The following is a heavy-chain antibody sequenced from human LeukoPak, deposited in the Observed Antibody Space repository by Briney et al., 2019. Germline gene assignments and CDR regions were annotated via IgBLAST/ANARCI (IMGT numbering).Heavy chain of an antibody. CDR3: ARDMRWEPGSNWFDP. J-gene: IGHJ5*02. V-gene: IGHV1-18*01. CDR1: GYTFTSYG. Sequence: ASVKVSCKASGYTFTSYGISWVRQAPGQGLEWMGWISAYNGNTNYAQKLQGRVTMTTDTSTSTAYMELRSLRSDDTAVYYCARDMRWEPGSNWFDPWGQGTLVTVSS. CDR2: ISAYNGNT. D-gene: IGHD1-26*01.